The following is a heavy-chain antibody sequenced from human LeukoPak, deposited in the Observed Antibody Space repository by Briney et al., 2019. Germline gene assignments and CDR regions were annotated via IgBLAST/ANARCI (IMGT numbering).Heavy chain of an antibody. Sequence: ASVKVSCKASGYTFTDYYMHWVRQAPGQGLEWMGWINPNSGGTNSAQKFQGRVTMTRDTSISTAYMELNRLRSDDTAVYYCARADYHHSSGPRDVFDIWGQGTMVTVSS. V-gene: IGHV1-2*02. CDR1: GYTFTDYY. D-gene: IGHD3-22*01. CDR3: ARADYHHSSGPRDVFDI. J-gene: IGHJ3*02. CDR2: INPNSGGT.